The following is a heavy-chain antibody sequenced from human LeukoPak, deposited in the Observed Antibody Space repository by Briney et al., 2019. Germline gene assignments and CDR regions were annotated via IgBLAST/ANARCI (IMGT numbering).Heavy chain of an antibody. D-gene: IGHD5-18*01. CDR3: ARGNGYSYGYSYYFDY. CDR2: INHSGST. CDR1: GGSFSGYY. J-gene: IGHJ4*02. Sequence: PSETLSLTCAVYGGSFSGYYWSWIRQPPGKGLEWIGEINHSGSTNYNPSLKSRVTISVDMSKNQFSLKLSSVTAADTAVYYCARGNGYSYGYSYYFDYWGQGTLVTVSS. V-gene: IGHV4-34*01.